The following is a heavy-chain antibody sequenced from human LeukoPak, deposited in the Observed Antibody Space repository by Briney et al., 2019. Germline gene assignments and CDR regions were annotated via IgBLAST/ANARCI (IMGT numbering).Heavy chain of an antibody. V-gene: IGHV4-59*01. CDR3: ARYCSGGSCYAMDDAFDI. J-gene: IGHJ3*02. Sequence: LETLSLTCTVSGGSISSYYWSWIRQPPGKGLEWIGYICYSGSTNYNPSLKSRVTISVDTSKNQFSLKLSSVTAADTAVYYCARYCSGGSCYAMDDAFDIWGQGTMVTVSS. CDR1: GGSISSYY. D-gene: IGHD2-15*01. CDR2: ICYSGST.